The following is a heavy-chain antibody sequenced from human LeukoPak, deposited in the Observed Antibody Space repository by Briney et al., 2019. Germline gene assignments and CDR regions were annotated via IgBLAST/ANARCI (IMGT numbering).Heavy chain of an antibody. Sequence: SVKVSCKASGGTFSSYAISWVRQAPGQGLEWMGGIIPIFGTANYARKFQGRVTITADESTSTAYMELSSLRSEDTAVYYCARNVGYCSSTSCYTSPLYYYYYMDVWGKGTTVTVSS. D-gene: IGHD2-2*02. V-gene: IGHV1-69*01. CDR2: IIPIFGTA. CDR3: ARNVGYCSSTSCYTSPLYYYYYMDV. CDR1: GGTFSSYA. J-gene: IGHJ6*03.